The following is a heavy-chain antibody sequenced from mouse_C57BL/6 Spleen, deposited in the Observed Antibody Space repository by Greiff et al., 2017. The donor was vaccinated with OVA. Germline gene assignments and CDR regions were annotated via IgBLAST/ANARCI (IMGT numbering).Heavy chain of an antibody. CDR1: GFTFTDYY. V-gene: IGHV7-3*01. CDR3: EREARYYYGKGAMDY. Sequence: EVKVVESGGGLVQPGGSLSLSCAASGFTFTDYYMSWVRQPPGKALEWLGFLRNKANGYTTEYSASVKGRFTISRDKSQSILYLQMNALRSEDSATYYCEREARYYYGKGAMDYWVQGTSVTVSS. D-gene: IGHD1-1*01. J-gene: IGHJ4*01. CDR2: LRNKANGYTT.